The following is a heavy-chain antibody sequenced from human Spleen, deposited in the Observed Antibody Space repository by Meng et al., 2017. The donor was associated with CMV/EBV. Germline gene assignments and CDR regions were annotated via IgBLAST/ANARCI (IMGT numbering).Heavy chain of an antibody. Sequence: SGSTLTSYHIHWVRQAPGQGLEWMGIINTSGGSRTYAQKFQGRVTMTRDTSTSTVHMELSSLTSEDTAVYYCAREVAVGTTSWFDRWGQGTLVTVSS. J-gene: IGHJ5*02. V-gene: IGHV1-46*01. D-gene: IGHD6-19*01. CDR3: AREVAVGTTSWFDR. CDR2: INTSGGSR. CDR1: GSTLTSYH.